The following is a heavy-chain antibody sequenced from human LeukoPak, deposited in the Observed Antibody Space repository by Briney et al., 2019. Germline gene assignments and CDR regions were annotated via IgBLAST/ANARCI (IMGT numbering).Heavy chain of an antibody. D-gene: IGHD3-10*01. J-gene: IGHJ5*02. CDR3: VRGSSGTVVRGVSWAWFDP. CDR1: GFPFSIYW. Sequence: GGSLRLSCAASGFPFSIYWMTWVRQAPGKGLEWVANIKPDGSEKYYVDSTKGRFTISRDNAKNSLYLQMNSLRAEDTAVYYCVRGSSGTVVRGVSWAWFDPWGQGTLVSVSS. V-gene: IGHV3-7*05. CDR2: IKPDGSEK.